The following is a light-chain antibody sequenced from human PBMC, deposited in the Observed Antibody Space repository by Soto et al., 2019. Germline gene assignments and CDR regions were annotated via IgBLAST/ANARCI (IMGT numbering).Light chain of an antibody. J-gene: IGLJ3*02. Sequence: QSALTQPASVSGSPGQSITISCTGTSSDVGGYIYVSWYQQHPGKAPKLMIYEVSSRPSGVSNRFSASKSGNTASLTISGLQAEDEADYYCTSYTISTTVVFGGGTKLTVL. CDR2: EVS. CDR3: TSYTISTTVV. CDR1: SSDVGGYIY. V-gene: IGLV2-14*01.